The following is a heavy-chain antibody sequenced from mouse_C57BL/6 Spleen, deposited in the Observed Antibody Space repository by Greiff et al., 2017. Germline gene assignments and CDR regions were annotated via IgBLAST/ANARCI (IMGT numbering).Heavy chain of an antibody. D-gene: IGHD2-4*01. CDR3: ARKMITTAYYYAMDD. CDR1: GFSLTSYG. Sequence: VKLVESGPGLVQPSQSLSITCTVSGFSLTSYGVHWVRQSPGKGLEWLGVIWSGGSTDYNAAFISRLSISKDNSKSQVFCKMNSLQADDTAIYYCARKMITTAYYYAMDDWGQGTSVTVSS. J-gene: IGHJ4*01. V-gene: IGHV2-2*01. CDR2: IWSGGST.